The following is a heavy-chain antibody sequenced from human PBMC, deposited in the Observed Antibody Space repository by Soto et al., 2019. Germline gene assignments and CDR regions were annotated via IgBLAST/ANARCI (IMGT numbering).Heavy chain of an antibody. CDR3: ARTRPGPVLRFLEWSHGDYYYYGMDV. V-gene: IGHV4-59*01. J-gene: IGHJ6*02. D-gene: IGHD3-3*01. CDR2: IYYSGST. Sequence: QVQLQESGPGLVKPSETLSLTCTVTGGSISSYYWSWIRQPPGKGLEWIGYIYYSGSTNYNPSLKVRVTISVDTSKNQFSLKLSSVTAADTAVYYCARTRPGPVLRFLEWSHGDYYYYGMDVWGQGTTVTVSS. CDR1: GGSISSYY.